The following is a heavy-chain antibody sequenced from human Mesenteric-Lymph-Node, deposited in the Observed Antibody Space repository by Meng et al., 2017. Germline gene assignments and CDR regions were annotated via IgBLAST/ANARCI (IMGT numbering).Heavy chain of an antibody. CDR1: GFTFIDYY. Sequence: VGLVEFGGGWVKAGGSLGLSCAAAGFTFIDYYMTWIRQPPGQGLEWLASISPTSGSLYYADSVKGRFSISRDNAKNSLSLQMNGLRVQDTAVYYCARDHGFLNWFDPWGQGTLVTVSS. V-gene: IGHV3-11*04. D-gene: IGHD2/OR15-2a*01. CDR3: ARDHGFLNWFDP. CDR2: ISPTSGSL. J-gene: IGHJ5*02.